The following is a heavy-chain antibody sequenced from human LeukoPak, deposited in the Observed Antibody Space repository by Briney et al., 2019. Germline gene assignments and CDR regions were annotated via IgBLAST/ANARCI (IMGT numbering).Heavy chain of an antibody. D-gene: IGHD3-22*01. V-gene: IGHV3-21*01. CDR1: GFTFSSHS. J-gene: IGHJ1*01. CDR3: ASDYYDSSGYYPRAFQVEYFQH. CDR2: ISSSSSYI. Sequence: PGESLRLSCAASGFTFSSHSMNWVRQAPGKGLEWVSSISSSSSYIYYADSVKGRFTISGDNAKNSLYLQMNSLRAEDTAVYYCASDYYDSSGYYPRAFQVEYFQHWGQGTLVTVSS.